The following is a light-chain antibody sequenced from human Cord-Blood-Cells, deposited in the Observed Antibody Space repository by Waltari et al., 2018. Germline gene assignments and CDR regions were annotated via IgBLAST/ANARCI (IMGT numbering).Light chain of an antibody. CDR2: KAS. CDR1: QSISSW. J-gene: IGKJ4*01. Sequence: IQMTQSPSTLSASVADRVTITCRASQSISSWLAWYQQKPGKAPKLMIHKASSLESGVPARNSGRGSGTECTLTICSLQPDDFATYYCQQYNRYWLTVGGGTKVEIK. CDR3: QQYNRYWLT. V-gene: IGKV1-5*03.